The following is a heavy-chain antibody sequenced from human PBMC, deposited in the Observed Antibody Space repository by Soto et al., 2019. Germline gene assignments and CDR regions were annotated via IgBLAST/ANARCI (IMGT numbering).Heavy chain of an antibody. V-gene: IGHV2-26*01. CDR1: GFSLSNARMG. Sequence: QVTLKESGPVLVKPTETLTLTCTVSGFSLSNARMGVSWIRQPPGKALEWLAHIFSNDENSYSTSLKSRLTIAKDTSKSQVVLTMTNMDPVDTATYYCARTRDGSSWYSSYYFDYWGQGTLVTVSS. J-gene: IGHJ4*02. CDR3: ARTRDGSSWYSSYYFDY. D-gene: IGHD6-13*01. CDR2: IFSNDEN.